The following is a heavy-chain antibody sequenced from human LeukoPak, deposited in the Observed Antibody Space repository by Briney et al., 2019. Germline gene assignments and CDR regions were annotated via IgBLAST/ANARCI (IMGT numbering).Heavy chain of an antibody. CDR1: GFTFSSYA. J-gene: IGHJ4*02. Sequence: GGSLRLSCAASGFTFSSYAMSWVRQAPGKGLEWVSAISGSGGSTYYADSVKGRFTISRDNSKNTLYLQMNSLKTEDTAVYYCTTDPPLYCSSTSCQNDYWGQGTLVTVSS. V-gene: IGHV3-23*01. D-gene: IGHD2-2*01. CDR3: TTDPPLYCSSTSCQNDY. CDR2: ISGSGGST.